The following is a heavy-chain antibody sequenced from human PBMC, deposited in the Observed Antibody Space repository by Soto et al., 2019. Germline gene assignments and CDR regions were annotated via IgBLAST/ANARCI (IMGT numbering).Heavy chain of an antibody. V-gene: IGHV4-39*02. CDR1: GDSISSSSYY. CDR3: ARGGAARGSHSPS. CDR2: IYYSGST. D-gene: IGHD1-26*01. J-gene: IGHJ5*02. Sequence: PSETLSLTCTVSGDSISSSSYYWGWIRQPPGKGLEWIGCIYYSGSTYYNPSLKSRVTISVDTSKNHFSLKLSSVTAADTAVYYCARGGAARGSHSPSWGQGTLVTVSS.